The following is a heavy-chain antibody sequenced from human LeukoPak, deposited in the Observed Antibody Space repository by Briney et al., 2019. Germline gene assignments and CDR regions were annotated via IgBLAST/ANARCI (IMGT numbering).Heavy chain of an antibody. V-gene: IGHV4-4*07. CDR1: GGSISSYF. D-gene: IGHD4-17*01. CDR3: ARMDYGDYQVWYFDY. CDR2: IYTSGST. J-gene: IGHJ4*02. Sequence: SETLSLTCTVSGGSISSYFWSWIRPPAGKGLEWIGRIYTSGSTNYNPSLKSRVTMSVDTSKNQFSLKLSSVTAADTAVYYCARMDYGDYQVWYFDYWGQGTLVTVSS.